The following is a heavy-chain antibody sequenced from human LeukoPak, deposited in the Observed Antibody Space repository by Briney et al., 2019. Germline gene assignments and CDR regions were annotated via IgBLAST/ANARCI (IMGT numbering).Heavy chain of an antibody. J-gene: IGHJ6*02. D-gene: IGHD4-11*01. CDR3: ARGNTVTNRYGMDV. Sequence: SSETLSLTCAVYGGSFSGYYWSWIRQPPGKGLEWIGEINHSGSTNYNPSLKSRVTISVDTSKNQFSLKLSSVTAADTAVYYCARGNTVTNRYGMDVWGQGTTVTVSS. CDR1: GGSFSGYY. CDR2: INHSGST. V-gene: IGHV4-34*01.